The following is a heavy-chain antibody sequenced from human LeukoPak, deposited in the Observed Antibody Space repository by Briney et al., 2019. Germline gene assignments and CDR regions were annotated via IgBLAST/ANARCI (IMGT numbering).Heavy chain of an antibody. Sequence: GGSLRLSCAASGFTFSNYGMHWVRQAPGKGLEWVALIWYDGSNKYYTDSVKGRFTISRDNSKNTLYLQMNSLRAEDTAVYYCARGHSYGFSYYYGMDVWGQGTTVTVSS. CDR2: IWYDGSNK. D-gene: IGHD5-18*01. CDR3: ARGHSYGFSYYYGMDV. J-gene: IGHJ6*02. CDR1: GFTFSNYG. V-gene: IGHV3-30*02.